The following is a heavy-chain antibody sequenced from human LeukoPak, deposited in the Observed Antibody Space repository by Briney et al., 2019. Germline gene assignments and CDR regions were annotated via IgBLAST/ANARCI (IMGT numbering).Heavy chain of an antibody. CDR1: GYAFSGSY. V-gene: IGHV1-2*02. CDR2: INPKSGGT. Sequence: ASVKVSCKASGYAFSGSYLHWVRQAPGQGLEWMGWINPKSGGTNYAQKFQGRVTITRDTSINTGYMELSGLTFDDTALYYCAREGWGNYYMDVWGKGTTVTVSS. D-gene: IGHD2-8*02. J-gene: IGHJ6*03. CDR3: AREGWGNYYMDV.